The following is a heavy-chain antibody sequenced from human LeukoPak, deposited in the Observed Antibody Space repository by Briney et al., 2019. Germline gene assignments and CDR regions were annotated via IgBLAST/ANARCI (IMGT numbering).Heavy chain of an antibody. V-gene: IGHV3-7*01. Sequence: GGSLRLSCAASGFTFSSYWMSWVRQAPGKGLEWVANIKQDGSEKYYVDSVKGRFTISRDNAKNSLYLQMNSLRAEDTAVYYCARVGDSSGYYLYYFDYWGQRTLVAVSS. D-gene: IGHD3-22*01. CDR2: IKQDGSEK. CDR3: ARVGDSSGYYLYYFDY. J-gene: IGHJ4*02. CDR1: GFTFSSYW.